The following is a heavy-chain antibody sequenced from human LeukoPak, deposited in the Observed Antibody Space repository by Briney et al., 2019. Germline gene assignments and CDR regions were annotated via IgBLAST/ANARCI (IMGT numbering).Heavy chain of an antibody. CDR1: GGSISSYY. Sequence: SETLSLTCTVSGGSISSYYWSWIRQPAGKGLEWIGRIYTSGSTNYNPSLKSRVTMSVDTSKNQFSLKLGSVTAADTAVYYCARDGGYCGGDCFVDVWGKGTTVTVSS. J-gene: IGHJ6*04. D-gene: IGHD2-21*02. CDR2: IYTSGST. V-gene: IGHV4-4*07. CDR3: ARDGGYCGGDCFVDV.